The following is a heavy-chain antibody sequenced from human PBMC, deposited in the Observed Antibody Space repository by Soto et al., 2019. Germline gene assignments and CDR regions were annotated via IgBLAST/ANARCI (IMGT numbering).Heavy chain of an antibody. J-gene: IGHJ4*02. Sequence: GASVKVSCKSSGYTFTSYGISCVRQAPGQGLEWMGWISAYNGNTNYAQKLQGRVTMTTDTSTSTAYMELRSLRSDDTAVYYCARDQSTYYDFWSGYYNPGFFDYWGQGTLVTVSS. V-gene: IGHV1-18*01. CDR1: GYTFTSYG. CDR3: ARDQSTYYDFWSGYYNPGFFDY. D-gene: IGHD3-3*01. CDR2: ISAYNGNT.